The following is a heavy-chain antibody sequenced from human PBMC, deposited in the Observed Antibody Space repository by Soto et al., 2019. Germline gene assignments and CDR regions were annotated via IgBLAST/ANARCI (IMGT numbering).Heavy chain of an antibody. CDR1: GYTFTSYG. CDR2: ISAYNGNT. CDR3: ASSGDYDILTGRPNLYYYYGMDV. D-gene: IGHD3-9*01. V-gene: IGHV1-18*01. Sequence: ASVKVSCKASGYTFTSYGISWVRQAPGQGLEWMGWISAYNGNTNYAQKLQGRVTMTTDTSTSTAYMELRSLRSDDTAVYYCASSGDYDILTGRPNLYYYYGMDVWGQGTTVTVSS. J-gene: IGHJ6*02.